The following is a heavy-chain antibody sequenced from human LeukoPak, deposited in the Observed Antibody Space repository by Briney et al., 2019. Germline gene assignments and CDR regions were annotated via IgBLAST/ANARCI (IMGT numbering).Heavy chain of an antibody. CDR3: AKDIQPMHIVVVTARAFDI. CDR2: ISWNSGSI. V-gene: IGHV3-9*01. CDR1: GFTFDDYA. D-gene: IGHD2-21*02. Sequence: GGSLRLSCAASGFTFDDYAMHWVRQAPGKGLEWVSGISWNSGSIGYADSVKGRFTISRDNAKNSLYLQMNSLRAEDTALYYCAKDIQPMHIVVVTARAFDIWGQGTMVTVSS. J-gene: IGHJ3*02.